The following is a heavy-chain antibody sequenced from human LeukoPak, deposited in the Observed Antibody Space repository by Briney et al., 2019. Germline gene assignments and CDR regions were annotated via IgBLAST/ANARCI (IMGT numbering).Heavy chain of an antibody. D-gene: IGHD2-21*02. Sequence: GGSLRLSCAASGFTFSNFGMHWVRQAPGKGLEWVAFIRSDGSEKYSGDSVKGRFTISRDNSKNTLYLQMSSLRADDTAVYYCAKTFIFGGDHFQHWGQGTLVTVFS. CDR1: GFTFSNFG. J-gene: IGHJ1*01. CDR3: AKTFIFGGDHFQH. V-gene: IGHV3-30*02. CDR2: IRSDGSEK.